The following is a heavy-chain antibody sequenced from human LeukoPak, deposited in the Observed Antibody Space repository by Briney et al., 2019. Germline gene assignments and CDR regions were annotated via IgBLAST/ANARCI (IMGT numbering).Heavy chain of an antibody. CDR1: GFTFSSYS. CDR3: ARDNRMPHSGNYYYRDFDY. V-gene: IGHV3-21*01. J-gene: IGHJ4*02. Sequence: GGSLRLSCAASGFTFSSYSMNWVRQAPGKGLEWVSSISSSSSYIYYADSVKGRFTISRDNAKNSLYLQMNSLRAEDTAVCYCARDNRMPHSGNYYYRDFDYWGQGTLVTVSS. D-gene: IGHD1-26*01. CDR2: ISSSSSYI.